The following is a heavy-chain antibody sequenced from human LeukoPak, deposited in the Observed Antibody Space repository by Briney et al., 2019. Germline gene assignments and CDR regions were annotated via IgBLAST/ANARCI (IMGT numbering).Heavy chain of an antibody. CDR1: GGSISSYY. D-gene: IGHD2-15*01. V-gene: IGHV4-4*07. Sequence: SETLSLTCTVSGGSISSYYWSWIRQPAGKGLEWIGRIYTSGSTNYNPSLKSRVTMSVDTSKNQFSLKLSSATAADTAVYYCARNRIAATLGWFDPWGQGTLVTVSS. J-gene: IGHJ5*02. CDR3: ARNRIAATLGWFDP. CDR2: IYTSGST.